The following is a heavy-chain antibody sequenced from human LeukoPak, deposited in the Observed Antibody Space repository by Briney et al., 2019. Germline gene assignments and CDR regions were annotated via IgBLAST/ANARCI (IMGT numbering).Heavy chain of an antibody. V-gene: IGHV3-33*01. CDR2: IWYDGTNK. J-gene: IGHJ4*02. CDR3: ATKRGGYFDY. Sequence: GGSLRLSRAASGFTFSNNGMHWVRQAPGKGLEWVAVIWYDGTNKYYADSVKGRFTISRDNSKNTLYLQMNSLRAEDTAVYYCATKRGGYFDYWGQGTLVTVSS. CDR1: GFTFSNNG.